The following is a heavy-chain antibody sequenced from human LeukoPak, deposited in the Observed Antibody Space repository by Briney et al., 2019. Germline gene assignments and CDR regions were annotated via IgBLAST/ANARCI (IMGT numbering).Heavy chain of an antibody. CDR1: GGSFSGDF. J-gene: IGHJ6*03. CDR3: ARGYCSGGSCYSYYYYNYMDV. Sequence: SETLSLTCAVYGGSFSGDFWSWIRQSPGKGLEWIGEINHGGSTTYNPSLQSRVTVSVDTSTNQISLKMTSVTAADTAVYYCARGYCSGGSCYSYYYYNYMDVWGEGTTVTVSS. V-gene: IGHV4-34*01. CDR2: INHGGST. D-gene: IGHD2-15*01.